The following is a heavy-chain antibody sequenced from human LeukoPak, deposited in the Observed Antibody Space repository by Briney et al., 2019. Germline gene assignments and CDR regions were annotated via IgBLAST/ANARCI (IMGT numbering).Heavy chain of an antibody. Sequence: ASVKVSCKAFGYTFTSNYMHWVRQAPGQGPEWMGVISPSGGSTTYAQKFQGRVTLTRDMSTSTDYLELSSLRSEDTAVYYCARSSGRSPNRDYMDVWGKGTTVIISS. J-gene: IGHJ6*03. D-gene: IGHD1-14*01. CDR2: ISPSGGST. CDR3: ARSSGRSPNRDYMDV. CDR1: GYTFTSNY. V-gene: IGHV1-46*01.